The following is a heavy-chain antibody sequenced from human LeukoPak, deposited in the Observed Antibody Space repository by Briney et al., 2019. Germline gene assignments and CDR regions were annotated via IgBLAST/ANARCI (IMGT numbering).Heavy chain of an antibody. V-gene: IGHV3-30*04. CDR2: ISYDGSNK. CDR3: TTGVAGTEDFYSYYYYMDV. D-gene: IGHD6-19*01. CDR1: GFAFSSYA. J-gene: IGHJ6*03. Sequence: GGSLRLSCAASGFAFSSYAMHWVRQAPGKGLEWVAVISYDGSNKYYADSVKGRFTISRDNSKNTLYLQMNSLRAEDTAVFYCTTGVAGTEDFYSYYYYMDVWGKGTTVTVSS.